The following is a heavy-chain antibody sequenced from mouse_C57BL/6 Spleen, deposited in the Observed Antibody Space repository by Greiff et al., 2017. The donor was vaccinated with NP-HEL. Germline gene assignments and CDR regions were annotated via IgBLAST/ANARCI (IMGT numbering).Heavy chain of an antibody. CDR2: ISACGSYT. D-gene: IGHD2-1*01. J-gene: IGHJ1*03. Sequence: EVMLVESGGGLVKPGGSLKLSCAASGFTFSSYAMSWVRQTPEKRLEWVATISACGSYTYYPDNVKGRLTFSRDNAKNNLYLQMSHLKSEDTAMYYCARDLGGNRYFDVWGTETTVTVSS. CDR1: GFTFSSYA. V-gene: IGHV5-4*01. CDR3: ARDLGGNRYFDV.